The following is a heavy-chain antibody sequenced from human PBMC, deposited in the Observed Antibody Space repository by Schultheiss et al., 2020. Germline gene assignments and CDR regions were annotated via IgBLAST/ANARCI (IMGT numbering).Heavy chain of an antibody. CDR3: ARTTYYYDSSGYYYVPNFDY. Sequence: SETLSLTCTVSGGSISSYYWSWIRQPAGKGLEWIGRIYTSGSTNYNPSLKSRVTISVDTSKNQFSLKLSSVTAADTAVYYCARTTYYYDSSGYYYVPNFDYWGQGTLVTGS. V-gene: IGHV4-4*07. CDR1: GGSISSYY. J-gene: IGHJ4*02. D-gene: IGHD3-22*01. CDR2: IYTSGST.